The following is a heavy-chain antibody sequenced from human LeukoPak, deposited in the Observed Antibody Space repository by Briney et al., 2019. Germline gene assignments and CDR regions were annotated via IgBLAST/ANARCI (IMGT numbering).Heavy chain of an antibody. V-gene: IGHV1-69*02. Sequence: SVKVSCKASGYTFIGYYIHWVRQAPGQGLEWMGRIIPILGIANYAQKFQGRVTITADKSTSTAYMELSSLRSEDTAVYYCASWYDFWSAEPTRFDYWGQGTLVTVSS. CDR2: IIPILGIA. CDR3: ASWYDFWSAEPTRFDY. CDR1: GYTFIGYY. D-gene: IGHD3-3*01. J-gene: IGHJ4*02.